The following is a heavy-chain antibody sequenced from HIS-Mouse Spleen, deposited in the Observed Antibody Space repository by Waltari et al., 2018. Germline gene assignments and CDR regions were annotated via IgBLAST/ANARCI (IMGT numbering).Heavy chain of an antibody. CDR2: IYSSGST. Sequence: QLQLQESGPGLVKPSETLSLTCTVSGGSIRSSSYYWGRIRQPPGKGLGWIGSIYSSGSTYYNPSLKSRVTISVDTSKTQCSLKLSSVTAADTAVYYCAREIPYSSSWYDWYFDLWGRGTLVTVSS. CDR3: AREIPYSSSWYDWYFDL. J-gene: IGHJ2*01. CDR1: GGSIRSSSYY. V-gene: IGHV4-39*07. D-gene: IGHD6-13*01.